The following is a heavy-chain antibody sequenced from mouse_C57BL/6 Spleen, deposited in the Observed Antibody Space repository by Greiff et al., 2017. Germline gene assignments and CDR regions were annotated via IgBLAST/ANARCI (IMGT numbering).Heavy chain of an antibody. V-gene: IGHV1-62-2*01. CDR1: GYTFTEYT. CDR2: FYPGSGSI. CDR3: AKHEDGSFDY. J-gene: IGHJ2*01. Sequence: VQVVESGAELVKPGASVKLSCKASGYTFTEYTIHWVKQRSGQGLEWIGWFYPGSGSIKYNEKFKDKDTLTADKSSSTVYMELSRLTAEDSAVYFYAKHEDGSFDYWGQCTTLTVSS.